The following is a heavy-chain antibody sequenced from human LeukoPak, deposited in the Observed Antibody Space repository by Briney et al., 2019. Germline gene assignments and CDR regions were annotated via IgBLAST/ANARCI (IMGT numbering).Heavy chain of an antibody. CDR1: GYTFTSYD. CDR2: MNPNSGNT. J-gene: IGHJ5*02. Sequence: GASVKVSCKASGYTFTSYDINWVRQATGQGLEWMGWMNPNSGNTGYAQKFQGRVTITRNTSISTAYMELSSLRSEDTAVYYCARDPFTTYSGYDSGWFDPWGQGTLVTVSS. V-gene: IGHV1-8*03. CDR3: ARDPFTTYSGYDSGWFDP. D-gene: IGHD5-12*01.